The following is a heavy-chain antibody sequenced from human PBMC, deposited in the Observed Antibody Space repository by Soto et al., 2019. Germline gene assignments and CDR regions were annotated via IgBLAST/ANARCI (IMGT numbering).Heavy chain of an antibody. CDR3: ARVLRGWFDP. CDR2: ISHSGIT. Sequence: SETLSLTCAVSGGSITSANWWTWVRQPPGGGLEWIGEISHSGITNYKASLKSRVTMSVDKTKNDVSLKLTSVTAADTAVYYCARVLRGWFDPWGQGTPVTV. V-gene: IGHV4-4*02. J-gene: IGHJ5*02. CDR1: GGSITSANW.